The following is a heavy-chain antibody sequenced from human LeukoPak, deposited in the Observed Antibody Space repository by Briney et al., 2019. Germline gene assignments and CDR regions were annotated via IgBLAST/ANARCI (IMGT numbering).Heavy chain of an antibody. CDR1: GGSISSYY. D-gene: IGHD6-6*01. Sequence: SETLSLTCTVSGGSISSYYWSWIRQPPGKGLEWIGRIYTSGSTNYNPSLKSRVTMSVDTSKNQFSLKLSSVTAADTAVYYCARENFSSSVYYHYYMDVWGKGTTVTVSS. CDR3: ARENFSSSVYYHYYMDV. CDR2: IYTSGST. V-gene: IGHV4-4*07. J-gene: IGHJ6*03.